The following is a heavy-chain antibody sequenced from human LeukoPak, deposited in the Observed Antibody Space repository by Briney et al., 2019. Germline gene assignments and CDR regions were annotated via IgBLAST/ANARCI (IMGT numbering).Heavy chain of an antibody. J-gene: IGHJ6*02. V-gene: IGHV1-69*04. Sequence: SSVKVSCKASGGTFSSYAISWVRQAPGQGLEWMGRIIPILGIANYAQKFQGRVTITADKSTSTAYMELSSLRSGDTAVYYCARDRAAAGPYYYYGMDVWGQGTTVTVSS. CDR2: IIPILGIA. CDR3: ARDRAAAGPYYYYGMDV. CDR1: GGTFSSYA. D-gene: IGHD6-13*01.